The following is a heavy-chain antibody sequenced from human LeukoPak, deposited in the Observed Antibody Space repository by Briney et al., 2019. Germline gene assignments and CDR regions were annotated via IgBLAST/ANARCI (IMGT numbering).Heavy chain of an antibody. CDR1: GYGFTNYG. V-gene: IGHV1-18*01. CDR2: ISAHNGNT. J-gene: IGHJ4*02. Sequence: APVKVSCKTSGYGFTNYGFSWVRQAPGQGLEWMAWISAHNGNTNYAQKFQGRVTMTTDPSTSTAYMELRSLTSDDTAVYYCARGDCSSNTCYTYTAYWGQGTLVIVSS. CDR3: ARGDCSSNTCYTYTAY. D-gene: IGHD2-15*01.